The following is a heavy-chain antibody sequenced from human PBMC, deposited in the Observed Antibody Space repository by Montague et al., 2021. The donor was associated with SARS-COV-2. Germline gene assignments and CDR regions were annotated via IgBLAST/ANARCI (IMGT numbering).Heavy chain of an antibody. D-gene: IGHD5-12*01. Sequence: SETLSLTRTLSGASMSGYHWSWIRQPAGKALEWIGRIYSNGDTTYNPSLKIRLTMSVDTSQRQFSLKMTSVSAADTAVYYCARGSEYYDHPFDYWGHGNLVTVSS. CDR3: ARGSEYYDHPFDY. J-gene: IGHJ4*01. V-gene: IGHV4-4*07. CDR2: IYSNGDT. CDR1: GASMSGYH.